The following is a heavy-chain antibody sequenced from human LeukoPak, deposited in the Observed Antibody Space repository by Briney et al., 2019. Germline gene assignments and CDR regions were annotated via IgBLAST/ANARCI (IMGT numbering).Heavy chain of an antibody. CDR3: ARDFGSGNYWFDY. CDR1: GFTFSSYS. J-gene: IGHJ4*02. CDR2: ISSSSSTK. Sequence: GGSLRLSCADSGFTFSSYSMNWVRQAPGKGLEWVSYISSSSSTKYYADSVKGRFTISRDNAKNSLYLQMNSLRAEDTAVYYCARDFGSGNYWFDYWGQGTLVTVSP. V-gene: IGHV3-48*01. D-gene: IGHD3-10*01.